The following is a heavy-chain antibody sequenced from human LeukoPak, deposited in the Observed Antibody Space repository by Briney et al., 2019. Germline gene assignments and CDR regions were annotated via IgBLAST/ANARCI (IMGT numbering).Heavy chain of an antibody. CDR1: GFTVSSYA. J-gene: IGHJ4*02. D-gene: IGHD1-26*01. CDR2: ISGSGGST. V-gene: IGHV3-23*01. Sequence: GGSLRLSCAASGFTVSSYAMSWVRQAPGKGLEWVSAISGSGGSTYYADSVKGRFTTSRDNSKNTLYLQMNSLRAEETAVYYCANVPLCSGSYWGTSRLEPTSFDYWGQGTLVTVSS. CDR3: ANVPLCSGSYWGTSRLEPTSFDY.